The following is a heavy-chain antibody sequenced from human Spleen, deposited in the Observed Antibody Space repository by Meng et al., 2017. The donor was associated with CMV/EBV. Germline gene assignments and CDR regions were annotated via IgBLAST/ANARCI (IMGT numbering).Heavy chain of an antibody. Sequence: ASVKVSCKASGYTFTGDYMHWVRQAPGQGLEWLGWINPNSGGTNYAQKFQGRGTMTRDTSISTAYMELSRLRSDDTAVYYCARNLAAAGTDAFDIWGQGTMVTVSS. CDR2: INPNSGGT. CDR1: GYTFTGDY. D-gene: IGHD6-13*01. CDR3: ARNLAAAGTDAFDI. V-gene: IGHV1-2*02. J-gene: IGHJ3*02.